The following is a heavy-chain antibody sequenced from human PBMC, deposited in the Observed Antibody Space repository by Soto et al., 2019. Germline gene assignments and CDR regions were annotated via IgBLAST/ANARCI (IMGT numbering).Heavy chain of an antibody. D-gene: IGHD3-16*01. CDR2: IWYDGSDK. CDR1: GFTFSGFG. CDR3: AFGNLSYYFDY. V-gene: IGHV3-33*01. Sequence: GGSLRLACAASGFTFSGFGMHGVRQAPGKGLEWVAIIWYDGSDKYYADSVKGRFTISRDNSKNTLYLQMNSLRAEDTAVYHCAFGNLSYYFDYWGQGTPVTVSS. J-gene: IGHJ4*02.